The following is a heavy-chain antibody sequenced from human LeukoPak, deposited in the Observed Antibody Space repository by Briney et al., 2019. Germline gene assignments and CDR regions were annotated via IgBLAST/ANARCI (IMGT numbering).Heavy chain of an antibody. J-gene: IGHJ3*02. V-gene: IGHV3-7*01. Sequence: PGGSLRLSCAASGLTFSSSLMSWVRQAPGKGLEWVANIKQDGSEKYYVDSVKGRFTISRDNAKNSLYLQMNSLRAEDTAAYYCARPESRWGGAFDIWGQGTMVTVSS. CDR1: GLTFSSSL. CDR3: ARPESRWGGAFDI. D-gene: IGHD3-16*01. CDR2: IKQDGSEK.